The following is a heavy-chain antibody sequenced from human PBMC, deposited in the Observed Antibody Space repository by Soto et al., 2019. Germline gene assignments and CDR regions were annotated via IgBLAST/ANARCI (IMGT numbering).Heavy chain of an antibody. J-gene: IGHJ5*02. Sequence: SETLSLTCTVSGGSISSYYWSWIRQPPGKGLEWIGYIYYSGSTNYNPSLKSRVTISVDTSKNQFSLKLSSVTAADTAVYYCARQYGETFSGWFDPWGQGTLVTVSS. CDR1: GGSISSYY. CDR3: ARQYGETFSGWFDP. D-gene: IGHD4-17*01. V-gene: IGHV4-59*08. CDR2: IYYSGST.